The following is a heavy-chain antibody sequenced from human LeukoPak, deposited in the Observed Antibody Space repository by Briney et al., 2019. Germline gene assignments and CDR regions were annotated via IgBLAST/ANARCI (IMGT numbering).Heavy chain of an antibody. J-gene: IGHJ6*02. CDR2: INPNSGDT. V-gene: IGHV1-2*02. D-gene: IGHD3-16*01. Sequence: ASVTVSCKASGYSFTGYFMQWVRQAPGQGLEWMGWINPNSGDTNYAQKSQGRVTMTRDTSISTAYMELSRLRSDDAAVYYCARRFYYAMDVWGQGTTVTVSS. CDR3: ARRFYYAMDV. CDR1: GYSFTGYF.